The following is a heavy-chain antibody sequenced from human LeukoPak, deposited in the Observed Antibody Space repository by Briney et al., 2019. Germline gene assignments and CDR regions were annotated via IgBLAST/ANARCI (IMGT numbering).Heavy chain of an antibody. CDR2: VNPPSGVT. J-gene: IGHJ4*02. CDR3: TTLFISPIAADY. Sequence: ASVKVSRKTSGYNFTLFYLHWVRHAPAQGPECVGGVNPPSGVTKYTQKFEGRVVQSRDPSIDTVYMEMRSIRYDDTAVYYCTTLFISPIAADYWGQGTLVIVS. CDR1: GYNFTLFY. V-gene: IGHV1-2*02. D-gene: IGHD2-21*01.